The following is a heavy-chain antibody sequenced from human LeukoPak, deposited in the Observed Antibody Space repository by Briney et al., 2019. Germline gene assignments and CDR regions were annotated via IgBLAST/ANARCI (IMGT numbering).Heavy chain of an antibody. Sequence: GGSLRLSCAASGFNFSDNWMNWVRQAPGKGLVWVSVISSDGRGTIYADSVKGRFTISRDNAKNTLYLQMNSRRAEDTAVYFCASQLGGNVYWGQGTLVTVSS. V-gene: IGHV3-74*01. D-gene: IGHD3-16*01. CDR3: ASQLGGNVY. CDR1: GFNFSDNW. CDR2: ISSDGRGT. J-gene: IGHJ4*02.